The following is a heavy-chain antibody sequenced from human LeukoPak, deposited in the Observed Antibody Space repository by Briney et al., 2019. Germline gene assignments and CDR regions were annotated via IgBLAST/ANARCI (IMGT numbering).Heavy chain of an antibody. CDR3: ARLYGDYWYFDL. CDR1: GYTFISYD. Sequence: ASVKVSCKASGYTFISYDINWVRQATGQGLEWMGWMNPNSGNTGYAQKFQGRVTMTRNTSISTAYMELSSLRSEDTAVYYCARLYGDYWYFDLWGRSTLVTVSS. V-gene: IGHV1-8*01. J-gene: IGHJ2*01. D-gene: IGHD4-17*01. CDR2: MNPNSGNT.